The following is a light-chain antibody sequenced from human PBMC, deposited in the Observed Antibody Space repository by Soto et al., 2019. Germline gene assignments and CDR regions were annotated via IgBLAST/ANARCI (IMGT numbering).Light chain of an antibody. V-gene: IGLV1-44*01. CDR1: NSNIGTNI. CDR2: GNN. Sequence: QAVVTQPPSASGTPGQRVAISCSGSNSNIGTNIVNWYQQLPGTAPRLLIYGNNQRPSGVPDRFSGSKSGTSASLAISGLQSEDEADYYCAAWDDSLSGVVFGGGTQLTVL. CDR3: AAWDDSLSGVV. J-gene: IGLJ2*01.